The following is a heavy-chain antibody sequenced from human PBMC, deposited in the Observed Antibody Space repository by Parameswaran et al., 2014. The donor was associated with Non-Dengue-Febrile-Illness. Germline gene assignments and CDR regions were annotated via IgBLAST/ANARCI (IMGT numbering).Heavy chain of an antibody. CDR3: ARDPSDYYDSSLSGDWFDS. V-gene: IGHV3-11*01. D-gene: IGHD3-22*01. CDR2: ISSSAITI. Sequence: VRQAPGKGLEWVSYISSSAITILYADSVKGRFTISRDNTKNSLYLEMNSLRDEDTAVYYCARDPSDYYDSSLSGDWFDSWGQGTLVTVSS. J-gene: IGHJ5*01.